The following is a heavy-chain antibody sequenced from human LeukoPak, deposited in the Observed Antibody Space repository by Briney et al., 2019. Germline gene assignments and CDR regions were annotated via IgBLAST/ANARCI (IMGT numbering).Heavy chain of an antibody. CDR1: GYTLTELS. Sequence: ASVKVSCKVSGYTLTELSMHWVRQAPGKGLEWMGNFDPEDGETIYAQKFQGRVTMTEDTSTDTAYMELSSLRSEDTAVYYCATDPCSGGTCQFNYWGQGTLVTVSS. D-gene: IGHD2-15*01. CDR3: ATDPCSGGTCQFNY. V-gene: IGHV1-24*01. J-gene: IGHJ4*02. CDR2: FDPEDGET.